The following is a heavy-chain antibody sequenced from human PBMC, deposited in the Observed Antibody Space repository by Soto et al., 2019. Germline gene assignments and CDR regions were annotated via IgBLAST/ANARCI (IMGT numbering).Heavy chain of an antibody. Sequence: QVQLQESGPGLVKPSETLSLTCTVSGGSISNHYWSWIRQPPGKGLEWIGYIYYNGNTNYNPSLKCLVTMAVDTSKNQISLKLSSLTAADTAGYYCTRANWYSEYWGQGTLVTVSS. D-gene: IGHD7-27*01. J-gene: IGHJ4*02. CDR2: IYYNGNT. CDR1: GGSISNHY. CDR3: TRANWYSEY. V-gene: IGHV4-59*11.